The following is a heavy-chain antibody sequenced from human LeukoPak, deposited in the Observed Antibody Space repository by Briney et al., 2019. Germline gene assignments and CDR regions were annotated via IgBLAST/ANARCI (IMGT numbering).Heavy chain of an antibody. D-gene: IGHD5-18*01. CDR1: GFTFSDPY. CDR2: ISGSGTDI. Sequence: GGSLRLSCEASGFTFSDPYMSWIRQAPGKGLECFSYISGSGTDINYADSVRGRFTISRDNAKNLLYLQMNDLRLEDTAVYYCARTARHLDYWGQGTLVTVSS. CDR3: ARTARHLDY. V-gene: IGHV3-11*04. J-gene: IGHJ4*02.